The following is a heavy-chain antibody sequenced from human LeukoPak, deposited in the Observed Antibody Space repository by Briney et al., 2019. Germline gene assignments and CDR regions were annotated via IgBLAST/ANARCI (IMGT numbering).Heavy chain of an antibody. Sequence: ASVKVSCKASGYTFTKNYMHWVRQAPGQGLEWMGIINPSGGSTRYAEKFQGRVTMTRDTSTSTVYMEVSSLKSEDTAVYYCARGRDMVRGVIDDAFDIWGQGTMVTVSS. CDR1: GYTFTKNY. V-gene: IGHV1-46*01. D-gene: IGHD3-10*01. CDR3: ARGRDMVRGVIDDAFDI. CDR2: INPSGGST. J-gene: IGHJ3*02.